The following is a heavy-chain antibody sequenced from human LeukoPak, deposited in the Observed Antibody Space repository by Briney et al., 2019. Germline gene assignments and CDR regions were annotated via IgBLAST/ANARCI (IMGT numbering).Heavy chain of an antibody. D-gene: IGHD3/OR15-3a*01. Sequence: GGSLRLSCAASGFTFSTYAMSWVRQAPGKGLEWVSAISGSGGSTYYADSVKGRFTISRDNSKNTLYLQMNSLRAEDTAVYYCASAKDWLLYPDYWGQGTLVTVSS. V-gene: IGHV3-23*01. CDR2: ISGSGGST. J-gene: IGHJ4*02. CDR1: GFTFSTYA. CDR3: ASAKDWLLYPDY.